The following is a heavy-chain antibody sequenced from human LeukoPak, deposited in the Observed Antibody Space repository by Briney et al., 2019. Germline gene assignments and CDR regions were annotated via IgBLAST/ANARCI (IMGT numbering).Heavy chain of an antibody. CDR1: GDSISSGTYY. CDR2: IHTSGIT. CDR3: ARGPASTELWLDYFDY. Sequence: SETLSLTCTVSGDSISSGTYYWSWLRQPAGKGLEWIGRIHTSGITNYNPSLKSRVTISLDTSKNQFSLKVTSVTAADTAVYYCARGPASTELWLDYFDYWGQGTLVTVSS. V-gene: IGHV4-61*02. J-gene: IGHJ4*02. D-gene: IGHD3-10*01.